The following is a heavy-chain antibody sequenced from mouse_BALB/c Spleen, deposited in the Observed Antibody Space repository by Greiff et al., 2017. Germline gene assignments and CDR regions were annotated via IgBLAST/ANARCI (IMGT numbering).Heavy chain of an antibody. Sequence: AQLQQSGAELVKPGASVKLSCTASGFNIKDTYMHWVKQRPEQGLEWIGRIDPANGNTKYDPKFQGKATITADTSSNTAYLQLSSLTSQDTAVYYCARVDYYGSSPWFAYWGQGTLVTVSA. J-gene: IGHJ3*01. CDR1: GFNIKDTY. D-gene: IGHD1-1*01. CDR2: IDPANGNT. V-gene: IGHV14-3*02. CDR3: ARVDYYGSSPWFAY.